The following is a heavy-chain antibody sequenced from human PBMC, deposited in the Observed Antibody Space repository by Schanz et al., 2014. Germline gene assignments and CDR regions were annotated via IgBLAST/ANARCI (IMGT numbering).Heavy chain of an antibody. CDR2: ISSSGSYI. Sequence: EVQLVESGGGLVKPGGSLRLSCEASEFTFSSYKMNWVRQAPGKGLEWVSSISSSGSYIHYADSVKGRFTISRDNAKNTLYLQMNSLRAKDTAVYYCARDSRPNYDFLTAYYSIDYWGQGTLVTVSS. D-gene: IGHD3-9*01. CDR3: ARDSRPNYDFLTAYYSIDY. V-gene: IGHV3-21*01. J-gene: IGHJ4*02. CDR1: EFTFSSYK.